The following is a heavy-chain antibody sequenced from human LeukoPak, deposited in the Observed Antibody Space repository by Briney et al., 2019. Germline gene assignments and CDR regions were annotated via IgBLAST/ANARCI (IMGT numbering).Heavy chain of an antibody. J-gene: IGHJ4*02. D-gene: IGHD6-13*01. Sequence: SVKVSCKASGGTISSYTISWVRQAPGQGLEWMGRIIPILGIANYAQKFQGRVTITADKSTSTAYMELSSLRSEDTAVYYCAAGYSSSWFYYWGQGTLVTVSS. CDR1: GGTISSYT. CDR2: IIPILGIA. V-gene: IGHV1-69*02. CDR3: AAGYSSSWFYY.